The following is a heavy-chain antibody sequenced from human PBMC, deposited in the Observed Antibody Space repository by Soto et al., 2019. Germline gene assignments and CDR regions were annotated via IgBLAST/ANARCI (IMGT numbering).Heavy chain of an antibody. V-gene: IGHV1-18*01. CDR2: INAYSGDR. CDR3: ASANYGDSDY. D-gene: IGHD4-17*01. CDR1: GYTFPSSP. J-gene: IGHJ4*02. Sequence: QGELVQSGAEVKKPGASVKVSCKASGYTFPSSPISWLRQAPGQGLEWLGWINAYSGDRKFAQRFQGRVTMTTDTSTSPAYLELTSLTSDDTAIYYCASANYGDSDYWGQGTLLTVSS.